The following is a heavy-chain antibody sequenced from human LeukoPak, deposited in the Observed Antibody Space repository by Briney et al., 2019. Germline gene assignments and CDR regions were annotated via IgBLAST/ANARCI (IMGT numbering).Heavy chain of an antibody. CDR1: GFTFSSYA. J-gene: IGHJ6*03. CDR2: ISYDGSNK. D-gene: IGHD6-19*01. Sequence: GRSLRLSCAASGFTFSSYAMHWVRQAPGKGLEWVAVISYDGSNKYYADSVKGRFTISRDNSKNTLYLQMNSLRAEETAVYYCAREKAVAGKEPHSYYSYMDVWGKGTTVTVSS. V-gene: IGHV3-30*04. CDR3: AREKAVAGKEPHSYYSYMDV.